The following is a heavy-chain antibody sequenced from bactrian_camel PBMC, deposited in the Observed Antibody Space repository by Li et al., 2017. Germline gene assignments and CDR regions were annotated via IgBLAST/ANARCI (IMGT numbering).Heavy chain of an antibody. V-gene: IGHV3S55*01. J-gene: IGHJ4*01. Sequence: VQLVESGGGSVQAGGSLRLSCTASGDIFNRYCLGWFRQAPGKEREGVANIDLDGESYYTDSVKGRFTISQDHDKNTLYLQMDSLKPEDTAMYSCETVQDVGSNWNCAYLPGQGQGTQVTVS. CDR2: IDLDGES. D-gene: IGHD6*01. CDR1: GDIFNRYC.